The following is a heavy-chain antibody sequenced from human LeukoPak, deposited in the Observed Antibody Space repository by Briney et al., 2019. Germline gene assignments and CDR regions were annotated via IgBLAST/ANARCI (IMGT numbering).Heavy chain of an antibody. V-gene: IGHV4-31*03. Sequence: PSQTLSLTCTVSGGSISSGGYYWSWIRQHPGKGLEWLGYIYYSGSTYYNPSLKSRVTISVDTSKNQFSLKLSSVTAADTAVYYCARDRGQPTRLFDYWGQGTLVTVSS. CDR2: IYYSGST. CDR3: ARDRGQPTRLFDY. J-gene: IGHJ4*02. CDR1: GGSISSGGYY. D-gene: IGHD3-10*01.